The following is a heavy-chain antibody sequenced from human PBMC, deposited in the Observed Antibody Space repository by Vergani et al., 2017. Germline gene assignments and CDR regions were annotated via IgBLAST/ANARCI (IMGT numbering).Heavy chain of an antibody. J-gene: IGHJ3*02. D-gene: IGHD1-26*01. CDR2: ISYDGSNK. V-gene: IGHV3-30*03. CDR1: GFTFSSYG. CDR3: LRERGDRGSYVERAFDI. Sequence: QVQLVESGGGVVQPGRSLRLSCAASGFTFSSYGTHWVRQAPGKGLEWVAVISYDGSNKYYADSVTGRFTISRDNSKNTLYLQMNSLRAEDTAVYYCLRERGDRGSYVERAFDIWGQGTMVTVSS.